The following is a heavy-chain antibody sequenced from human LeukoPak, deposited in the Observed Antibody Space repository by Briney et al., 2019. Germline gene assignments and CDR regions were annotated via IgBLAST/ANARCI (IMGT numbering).Heavy chain of an antibody. Sequence: PSQTLSLTCTVSGGSISNGDYYWSWIRQPPGKGLEWIGYIYYSGSTYYNPSLKSRVTISVDTSKNQFSLKLSSVTAADTAVYYCARDRAPYPAMGIDYWGQGTLVTVSS. CDR3: ARDRAPYPAMGIDY. CDR2: IYYSGST. J-gene: IGHJ4*02. D-gene: IGHD5-18*01. V-gene: IGHV4-30-4*01. CDR1: GGSISNGDYY.